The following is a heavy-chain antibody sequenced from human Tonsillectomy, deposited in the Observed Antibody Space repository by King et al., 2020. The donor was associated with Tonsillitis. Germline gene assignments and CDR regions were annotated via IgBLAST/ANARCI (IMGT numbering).Heavy chain of an antibody. D-gene: IGHD2-21*02. J-gene: IGHJ3*02. CDR2: IYYSGST. Sequence: VQLQESGPGLVKPSQTLSLTCTVSGGSINSGGYSWSWIRQPPGKGLEWIGYIYYSGSTYYNPSLKSRVAISVDTSKNQFSLELSSVTAADTAIYYCARELSLAYCGGDCPPSDAFDIWGQGTMVTVSS. CDR3: ARELSLAYCGGDCPPSDAFDI. CDR1: GGSINSGGYS. V-gene: IGHV4-30-4*07.